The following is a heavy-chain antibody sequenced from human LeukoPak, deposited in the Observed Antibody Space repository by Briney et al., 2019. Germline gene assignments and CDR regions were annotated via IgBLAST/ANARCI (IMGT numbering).Heavy chain of an antibody. CDR1: GGTFSSYA. J-gene: IGHJ3*02. D-gene: IGHD2-2*01. V-gene: IGHV1-69*13. CDR2: IIPIFGTA. Sequence: SVKVSCKASGGTFSSYAISWVRQAPGQGLEWMGGIIPIFGTANYAQKFQGRVTITADESTSTAYMELSSLRSEDTAVYYCARDYCSSTSCYLNAFDIWGQGTMVTVSS. CDR3: ARDYCSSTSCYLNAFDI.